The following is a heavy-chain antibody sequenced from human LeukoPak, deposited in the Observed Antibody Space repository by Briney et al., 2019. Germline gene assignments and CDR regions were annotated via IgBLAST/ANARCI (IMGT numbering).Heavy chain of an antibody. D-gene: IGHD6-13*01. CDR2: ISSSSSYI. CDR3: ARDAAAAGTGEFDY. CDR1: GFTFSSYS. V-gene: IGHV3-21*01. J-gene: IGHJ4*02. Sequence: SGGSLRLSCAASGFTFSSYSMNWVRQAPGKGLEWVSSISSSSSYIYYADSVKGRFTISRDNAKNSLYLQMNSLRAEDTAVYYCARDAAAAGTGEFDYWGQGTLVTVSS.